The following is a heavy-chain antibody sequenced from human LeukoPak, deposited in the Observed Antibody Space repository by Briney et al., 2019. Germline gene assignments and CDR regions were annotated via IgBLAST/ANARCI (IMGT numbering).Heavy chain of an antibody. CDR2: IRASSGRT. J-gene: IGHJ6*02. CDR3: ARDSDFYDSLTFYGMGV. Sequence: GGSLRLSCAASGFSFSNYAMSWVRQAPGKGLEWVSDIRASSGRTYYADSVKGRFTISRDNSKNTLYLQMNSLRADDTALYYCARDSDFYDSLTFYGMGVWGQGTTVIVSS. V-gene: IGHV3-23*01. CDR1: GFSFSNYA. D-gene: IGHD3-3*01.